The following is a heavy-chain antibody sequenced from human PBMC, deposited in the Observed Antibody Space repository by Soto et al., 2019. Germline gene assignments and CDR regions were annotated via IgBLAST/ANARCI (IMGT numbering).Heavy chain of an antibody. V-gene: IGHV1-69*01. CDR3: AKGDTGEAATPGPLDL. CDR1: EDIFGSSG. Sequence: QAQVVQSGPEVAKPGSSVKVSCKASEDIFGSSGFSWVRQAPGLGLEWMGGIIPVFGTTEYAEKFRGRVTISEDDDKRTVYMELDSLTSDDTAVYYCAKGDTGEAATPGPLDLWGQGTLVTVSS. J-gene: IGHJ4*02. CDR2: IIPVFGTT. D-gene: IGHD6-25*01.